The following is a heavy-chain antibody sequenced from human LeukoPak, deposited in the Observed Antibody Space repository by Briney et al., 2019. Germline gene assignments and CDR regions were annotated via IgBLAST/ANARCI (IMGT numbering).Heavy chain of an antibody. D-gene: IGHD4-17*01. CDR2: IIPILGIA. CDR1: GGTFSSYA. V-gene: IGHV1-69*04. J-gene: IGHJ5*02. Sequence: SVKVSCKASGGTFSSYAISWVRQAPGQGLEWMGRIIPILGIANYAQKFQGRVTITADKSTSTAYMELSSLRSEDTAVYYCAREDPPSTVTNPPKTWGQGTLVTVSS. CDR3: AREDPPSTVTNPPKT.